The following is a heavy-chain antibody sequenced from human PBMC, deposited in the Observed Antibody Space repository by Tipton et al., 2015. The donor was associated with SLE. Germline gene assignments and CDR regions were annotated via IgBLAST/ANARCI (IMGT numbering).Heavy chain of an antibody. V-gene: IGHV3-23*01. CDR2: ISGSGGST. CDR3: ARLLWFRELGWFDL. CDR1: GFTFSSYA. J-gene: IGHJ5*02. D-gene: IGHD3-10*01. Sequence: SLRLSCAASGFTFSSYAMSWVRQAPGKGLEWVSAISGSGGSTYYADSVKGRFTISRDNSKNTLYLQMNSLRVEDTAVYYCARLLWFRELGWFDLWGQGTLVTVSS.